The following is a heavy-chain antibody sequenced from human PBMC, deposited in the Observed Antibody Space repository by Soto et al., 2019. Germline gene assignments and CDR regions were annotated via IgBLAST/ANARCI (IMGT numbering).Heavy chain of an antibody. CDR2: IYHSGST. Sequence: QLQLQESGSGLVKPSQTLSLTCAVSGGSISSGGYSWSWIRQPPGKGLEWIGYIYHSGSTYYNPSRKGRVTISVDRSKNPCSLKLSSVTAADTAVYYCASSQTTVTSYDYWGQGTLVTVSS. D-gene: IGHD4-17*01. V-gene: IGHV4-30-2*01. J-gene: IGHJ4*02. CDR1: GGSISSGGYS. CDR3: ASSQTTVTSYDY.